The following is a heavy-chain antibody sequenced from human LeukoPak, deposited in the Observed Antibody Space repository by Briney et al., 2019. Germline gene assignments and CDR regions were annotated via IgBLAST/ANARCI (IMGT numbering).Heavy chain of an antibody. CDR1: GGTFSSYA. CDR2: IIPIFGTA. J-gene: IGHJ4*02. V-gene: IGHV1-69*13. CDR3: AMRYDFWSGYCPDY. D-gene: IGHD3-3*01. Sequence: SVKVSCKASGGTFSSYAISWVRQAPGQGLEWMGGIIPIFGTANYAQKFQGRVTITADESTSTAYMELGSLRSEDTAVYYCAMRYDFWSGYCPDYWGQGTLVTVSS.